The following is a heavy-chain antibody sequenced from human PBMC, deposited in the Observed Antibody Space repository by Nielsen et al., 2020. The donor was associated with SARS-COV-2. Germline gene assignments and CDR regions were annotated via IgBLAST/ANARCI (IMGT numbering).Heavy chain of an antibody. D-gene: IGHD2-2*01. CDR2: IIPIFGTA. J-gene: IGHJ4*02. V-gene: IGHV1-69*01. CDR3: ARVTEVVPAAIDY. Sequence: WVRQAPGQGLEWMGWIIPIFGTANYAQKFQGRVTITADESTSTAYMELRSLRSDDTAVYYCARVTEVVPAAIDYWGQGTLVTVSS.